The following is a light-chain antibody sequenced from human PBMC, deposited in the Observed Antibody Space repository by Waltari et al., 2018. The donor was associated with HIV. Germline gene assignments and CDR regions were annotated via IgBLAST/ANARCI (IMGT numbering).Light chain of an antibody. J-gene: IGKJ2*01. Sequence: EIVLTQSPGTLSLSPGERATLSCRASQSVSSSDLAWYQQKPGQAPRLLIYGASSRATGISDRFSGSGSGTDCTLTISRLEPEDFAVYFCQQYDGSPALYTFGQGTRLEIK. V-gene: IGKV3-20*01. CDR1: QSVSSSD. CDR3: QQYDGSPALYT. CDR2: GAS.